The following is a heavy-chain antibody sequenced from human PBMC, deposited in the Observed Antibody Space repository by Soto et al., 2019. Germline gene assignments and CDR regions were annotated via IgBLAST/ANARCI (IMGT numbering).Heavy chain of an antibody. CDR2: IYPGDSDT. J-gene: IGHJ3*02. D-gene: IGHD5-12*01. Sequence: PGESLKISCKGSGYSFTSYWIGWVRQMPGKGLEWMGIIYPGDSDTRYSPSFQGQVTISADKSISTAYLQWSSLKASDTAMYYCAIEFRYSGYDSGHDAFDIWGQGTMVTVSS. CDR1: GYSFTSYW. CDR3: AIEFRYSGYDSGHDAFDI. V-gene: IGHV5-51*01.